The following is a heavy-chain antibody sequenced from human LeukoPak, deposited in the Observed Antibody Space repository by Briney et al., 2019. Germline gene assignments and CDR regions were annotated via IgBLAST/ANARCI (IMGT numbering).Heavy chain of an antibody. D-gene: IGHD2-2*01. V-gene: IGHV3-30-3*01. Sequence: GGSLRLSCAASGFTFSNYAMHWVRQASGKGLEWVAVISYDGSNKYYADSVKGRFTISRDNSKNTLYLQMNSLRAEDTAVYYCASSSTSPLDYWGQGTLVTVSS. CDR3: ASSSTSPLDY. CDR1: GFTFSNYA. J-gene: IGHJ4*02. CDR2: ISYDGSNK.